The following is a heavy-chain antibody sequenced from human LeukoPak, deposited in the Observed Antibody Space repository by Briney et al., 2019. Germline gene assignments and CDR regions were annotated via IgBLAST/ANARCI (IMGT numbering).Heavy chain of an antibody. V-gene: IGHV3-7*03. CDR1: GFTFSDKW. D-gene: IGHD1-26*01. CDR3: ARVGWELLNLHFDP. Sequence: GGSLRLSCVASGFTFSDKWMSWVRQAPGKGPEWVASIKKDGSQKYYVDSVKGRFTISRDNAQNSLYLQMNSLRVEDTAIYSCARVGWELLNLHFDPWGQGTLVTVSS. CDR2: IKKDGSQK. J-gene: IGHJ5*02.